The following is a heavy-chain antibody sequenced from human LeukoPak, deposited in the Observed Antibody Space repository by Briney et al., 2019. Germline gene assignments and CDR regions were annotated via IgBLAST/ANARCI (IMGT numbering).Heavy chain of an antibody. D-gene: IGHD3-22*01. J-gene: IGHJ5*01. CDR1: GFTFSDSA. CDR3: ATGYSDSLRSPLDS. Sequence: GGSLRLSCAASGFTFSDSAMEWVRQASGKGLEWVGRIRSKVNSYATAYAASVKGRFTISRDDSKNTLFLQMNSLRAEDTAVYYCATGYSDSLRSPLDSWGQGTLVTVSS. CDR2: IRSKVNSYAT. V-gene: IGHV3-73*01.